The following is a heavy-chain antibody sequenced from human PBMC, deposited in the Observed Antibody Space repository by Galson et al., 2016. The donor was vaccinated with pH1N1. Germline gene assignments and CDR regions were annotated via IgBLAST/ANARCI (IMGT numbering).Heavy chain of an antibody. D-gene: IGHD6-6*01. CDR1: GFTFSVFA. CDR2: ISGRSSTI. Sequence: SLRLSCAASGFTFSVFAMCWVRQAPEKGLEWVSCISGRSSTIYYADSVKGRFTISRDNSKNTLYLQMNSLRAEDTAVYYCTKGGSIAAPDEAFDIWGQGTMVTVSS. CDR3: TKGGSIAAPDEAFDI. V-gene: IGHV3-23*01. J-gene: IGHJ3*02.